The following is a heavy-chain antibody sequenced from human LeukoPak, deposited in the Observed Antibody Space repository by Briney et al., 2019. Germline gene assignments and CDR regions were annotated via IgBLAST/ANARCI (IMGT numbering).Heavy chain of an antibody. D-gene: IGHD1-26*01. Sequence: SETLSLTCTVSGGSISSYYWSWIRQPPGKGLEWIGYIYYSGSTNYNPSLKSRVTISVDTSKNQFSLKLSSATAADTAVYYCARQNVTYSGSYYFDYWGQGTLVTVSS. CDR2: IYYSGST. CDR1: GGSISSYY. V-gene: IGHV4-59*08. CDR3: ARQNVTYSGSYYFDY. J-gene: IGHJ4*02.